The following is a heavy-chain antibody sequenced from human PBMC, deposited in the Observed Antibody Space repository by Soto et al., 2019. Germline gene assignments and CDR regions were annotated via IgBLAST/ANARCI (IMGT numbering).Heavy chain of an antibody. CDR1: GFTFDTYV. Sequence: GGSLRLSCAASGFTFDTYVMHWVRQAPGKGLEWVSLMCFDGSKKYYVYSVRGRFTISRDNSKNTLYLQMNSLRAEDTAVYYCARVARDFDXWGQVTLVTVSX. J-gene: IGHJ4*02. CDR2: MCFDGSKK. CDR3: ARVARDFDX. V-gene: IGHV3-33*01. D-gene: IGHD5-12*01.